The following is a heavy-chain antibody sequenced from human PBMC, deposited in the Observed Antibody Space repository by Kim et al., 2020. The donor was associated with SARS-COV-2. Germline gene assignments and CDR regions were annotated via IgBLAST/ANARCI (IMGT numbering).Heavy chain of an antibody. CDR3: ARGTSGWYGPHWFDP. J-gene: IGHJ5*02. CDR1: GGSISSYY. CDR2: IYYSGST. Sequence: SETLSLTCTVSGGSISSYYWSWIRQPPGKGLEWIGYIYYSGSTNYNPSLKSRVTISVDTSKNQFSLKLSSVTAADTAVYYCARGTSGWYGPHWFDPWGQG. V-gene: IGHV4-59*01. D-gene: IGHD6-19*01.